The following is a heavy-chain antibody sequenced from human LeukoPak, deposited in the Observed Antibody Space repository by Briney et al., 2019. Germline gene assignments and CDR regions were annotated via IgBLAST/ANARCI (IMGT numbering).Heavy chain of an antibody. CDR3: ARGIIVGATWGENCNCFDP. CDR2: MYYSGST. D-gene: IGHD1-26*01. Sequence: PSETLSLTCTVSGGSISSYYWSWIRQPPGKGLEWIGYMYYSGSTNYDPSLKSRVTISVDTSKNQFSLKLSSVTAADTAVYYCARGIIVGATWGENCNCFDPWGQGTLVTVSS. V-gene: IGHV4-59*01. CDR1: GGSISSYY. J-gene: IGHJ5*02.